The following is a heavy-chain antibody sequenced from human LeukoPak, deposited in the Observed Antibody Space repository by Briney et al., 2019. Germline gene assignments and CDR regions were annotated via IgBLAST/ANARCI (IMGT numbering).Heavy chain of an antibody. J-gene: IGHJ4*02. CDR3: ARLGGFDY. CDR1: GGSIGSYY. D-gene: IGHD1-26*01. Sequence: SETLSLTCTVSGGSIGSYYWSWIRQPPGKGLEWIGYVYYTGSTSYNPSLKSRVTISVDTSKNQFSLKLSSVTAADTAVYYCARLGGFDYWGQGTLVTASS. CDR2: VYYTGST. V-gene: IGHV4-59*08.